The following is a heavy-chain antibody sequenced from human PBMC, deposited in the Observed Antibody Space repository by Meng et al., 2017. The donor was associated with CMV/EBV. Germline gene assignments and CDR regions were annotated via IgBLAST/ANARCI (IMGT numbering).Heavy chain of an antibody. J-gene: IGHJ5*02. D-gene: IGHD1-14*01. Sequence: SETLSLTCTVSGGSINSNNYYWGWIRQPPGKGLEWIGSISYSGSTYYNPSLKSRVTISVDTSKNHFSLKLSSVTAADTAVHFCARRSVYGWFDRWGQGTLVTVSS. CDR1: GGSINSNNYY. CDR3: ARRSVYGWFDR. V-gene: IGHV4-39*02. CDR2: ISYSGST.